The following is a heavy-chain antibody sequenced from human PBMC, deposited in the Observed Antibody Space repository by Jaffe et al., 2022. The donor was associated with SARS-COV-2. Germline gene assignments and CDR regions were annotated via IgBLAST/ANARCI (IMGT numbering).Heavy chain of an antibody. D-gene: IGHD3-22*01. CDR2: IDPSDGST. V-gene: IGHV1-46*01. J-gene: IGHJ4*02. CDR3: ARGPQYGDSSGANDY. Sequence: QVQLVQSGAEVKKPGASVKVSCKTSGYTLISYYMHWVRQAPGQGLEWMGTIDPSDGSTRYAQKFQGRVTVTRDTSTRTVYMELTSLRSEDTAVYYCARGPQYGDSSGANDYWGQGTLVTVSS. CDR1: GYTLISYY.